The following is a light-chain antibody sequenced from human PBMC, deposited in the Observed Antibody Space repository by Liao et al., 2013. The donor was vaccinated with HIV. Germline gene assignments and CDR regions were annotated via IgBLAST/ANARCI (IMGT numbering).Light chain of an antibody. CDR1: KLGDKY. J-gene: IGLJ3*02. CDR3: QARDSSMAV. V-gene: IGLV3-1*01. CDR2: QDS. Sequence: SYDLTQPPSVSVSPGQTASITCSGDKLGDKYVCWYQQKPGQSPVVVIYQDSKRPSDISERFSGFNSGNTATLIISDAQALDEGDYYCQARDSSMAVFGGGTKLTV.